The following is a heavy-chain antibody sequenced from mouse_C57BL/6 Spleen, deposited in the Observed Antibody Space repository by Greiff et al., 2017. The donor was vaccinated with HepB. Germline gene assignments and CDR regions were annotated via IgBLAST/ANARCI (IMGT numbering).Heavy chain of an antibody. Sequence: QVQLKQPGAELVKPGASVKMSCKASGYTFTSYWITWVKQRPGQGLEWIGDIYPGSGSTNYNEKFKSKATLTVDTSSSTAYMQLSSLTSEDSAVYYCARGGYDGYGFAYWGQVTLVTVSA. CDR1: GYTFTSYW. J-gene: IGHJ3*01. D-gene: IGHD2-3*01. CDR3: ARGGYDGYGFAY. V-gene: IGHV1-55*01. CDR2: IYPGSGST.